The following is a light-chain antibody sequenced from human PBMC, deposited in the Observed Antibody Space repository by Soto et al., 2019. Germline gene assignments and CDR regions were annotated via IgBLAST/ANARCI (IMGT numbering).Light chain of an antibody. CDR1: QGISNY. V-gene: IGKV1-27*01. Sequence: DIQMTQSPSSLSSSVGDRVAITCRASQGISNYLAWYQQKSGRGPKLLIYAASTLPSGLPSRFSGSGSGTDFTLTISSLQPEDVATYYCQKYSSAPYTFGQGTKLDI. CDR2: AAS. J-gene: IGKJ2*01. CDR3: QKYSSAPYT.